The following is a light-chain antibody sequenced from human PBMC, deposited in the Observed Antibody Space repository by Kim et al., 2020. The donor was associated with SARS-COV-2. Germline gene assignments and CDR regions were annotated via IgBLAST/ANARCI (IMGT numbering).Light chain of an antibody. CDR2: KAS. CDR3: QQYDNY. CDR1: QSNSMW. J-gene: IGKJ2*01. Sequence: STLAASVGDRVIITCRASQSNSMWLAWYQQKPGKAPKLLISKASSLQSGVPSRFSGSGSGTEFTLTISSLQPDDFATYYCQQYDNYFGQGTKLEIK. V-gene: IGKV1-5*03.